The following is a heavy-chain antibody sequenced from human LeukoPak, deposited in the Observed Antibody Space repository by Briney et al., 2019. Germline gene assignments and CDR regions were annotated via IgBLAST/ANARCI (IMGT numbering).Heavy chain of an antibody. CDR2: IRYDGNNK. V-gene: IGHV3-30*02. CDR3: ANTMYSSGWSPFDY. CDR1: TFTFSSYG. Sequence: GGPLRLSCAASTFTFSSYGIHWVRQAPGKGLEWVAFIRYDGNNKYYADSVKGRFTISRDNSKNTLYLQMNSLRVEDTAVYYCANTMYSSGWSPFDYWGQGTLVTVSS. J-gene: IGHJ4*02. D-gene: IGHD6-19*01.